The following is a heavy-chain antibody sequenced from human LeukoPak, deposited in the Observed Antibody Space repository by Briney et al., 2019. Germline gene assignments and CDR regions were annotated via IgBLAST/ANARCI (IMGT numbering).Heavy chain of an antibody. D-gene: IGHD3-9*01. V-gene: IGHV4-59*01. J-gene: IGHJ4*02. Sequence: SETLSLTCTVSGAPFSSYYWSWIRQPPGKGLEWIGYIYYSGSTNYNPSLKSRVTISVDTSKNQFSLKLSSVTAADTAVYYCARIYYDTLTGYYTFDYWGQGTLVTVSS. CDR2: IYYSGST. CDR3: ARIYYDTLTGYYTFDY. CDR1: GAPFSSYY.